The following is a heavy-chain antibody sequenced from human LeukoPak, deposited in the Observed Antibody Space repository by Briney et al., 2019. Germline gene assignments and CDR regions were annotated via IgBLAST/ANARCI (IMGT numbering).Heavy chain of an antibody. CDR3: ALANWGSQAPGDY. CDR2: ISSSSSYI. D-gene: IGHD7-27*01. J-gene: IGHJ4*02. Sequence: GGSLRLSCAASGFTFSTYDMNWVRQAPGKGLEWVSSISSSSSYIYYADSVKGRFTISRDNAKNSLYLQMNSLRAEDTAVYYCALANWGSQAPGDYWGQGTLVTVSS. V-gene: IGHV3-21*01. CDR1: GFTFSTYD.